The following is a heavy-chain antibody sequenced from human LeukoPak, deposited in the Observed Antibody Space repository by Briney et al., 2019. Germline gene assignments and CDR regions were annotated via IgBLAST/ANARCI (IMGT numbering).Heavy chain of an antibody. Sequence: GGSLRLSCAVSGFTFSSYGMHWVRQAPGKGLEWVAVISYDGSNKYYADSVKGRFAISRDNAKNTLYLQMNSLRAEDTAVYYCARGIVVGRNWFDPWGQGTLVTVSS. CDR3: ARGIVVGRNWFDP. CDR1: GFTFSSYG. D-gene: IGHD2-2*01. V-gene: IGHV3-30*03. J-gene: IGHJ5*02. CDR2: ISYDGSNK.